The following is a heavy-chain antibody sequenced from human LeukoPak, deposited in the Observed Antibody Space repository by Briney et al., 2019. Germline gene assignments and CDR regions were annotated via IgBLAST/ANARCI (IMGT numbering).Heavy chain of an antibody. CDR2: IYYSGST. V-gene: IGHV4-39*07. Sequence: PSETLSLTCTVSSGSISSSSYYWGWIRQPPGKGLEWIGSIYYSGSTYYNPSLKSRVTISVDTSKNQFSLKLSSVTAADTAVYYCASWSGYFNWFDPWDQGTLVTASS. CDR3: ASWSGYFNWFDP. D-gene: IGHD3-3*01. CDR1: SGSISSSSYY. J-gene: IGHJ5*02.